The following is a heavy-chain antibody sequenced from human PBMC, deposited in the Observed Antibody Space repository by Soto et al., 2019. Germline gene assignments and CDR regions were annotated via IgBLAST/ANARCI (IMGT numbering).Heavy chain of an antibody. Sequence: ASVKVSCKASGYTFTRYGISWVRQAPGQGLEWMGWISGYNGDTNYAQKFQDRVSMNIDTSTGTAYMELRNLKTDDTAKYYCAKNGQPPYYYYGLDVWGQGTKVTVSS. CDR2: ISGYNGDT. D-gene: IGHD2-8*01. CDR1: GYTFTRYG. V-gene: IGHV1-18*01. J-gene: IGHJ6*02. CDR3: AKNGQPPYYYYGLDV.